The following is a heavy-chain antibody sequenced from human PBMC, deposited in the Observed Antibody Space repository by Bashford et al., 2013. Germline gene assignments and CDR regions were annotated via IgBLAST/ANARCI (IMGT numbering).Heavy chain of an antibody. D-gene: IGHD3-3*01. CDR1: GGTFSSYA. CDR3: ARDKEQIYDFWSGYARVYYFDY. J-gene: IGHJ4*02. CDR2: IIPIFGTA. Sequence: SVKGSPARASGGTFSSYAISWVRQAPGQGLEWMGGIIPIFGTANYAQKFQGRVTITADESTSTAYMELSSLRSEDTAVYYCARDKEQIYDFWSGYARVYYFDYWGQGNPGSPSPQ. V-gene: IGHV1-69*13.